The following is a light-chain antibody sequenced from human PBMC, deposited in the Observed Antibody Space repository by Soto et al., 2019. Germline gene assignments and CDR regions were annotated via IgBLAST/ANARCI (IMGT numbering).Light chain of an antibody. Sequence: QSVLNQPASVSGSPGQSITIVCTGTSSDIGGYNYVSWYQQHPGKAPKLMIYDVSNRPSGVSNRFSGSKSGNTASLTISGLQAEDEADYYCSSYTSSRSYVFGTGTKVTVL. V-gene: IGLV2-14*01. CDR3: SSYTSSRSYV. J-gene: IGLJ1*01. CDR2: DVS. CDR1: SSDIGGYNY.